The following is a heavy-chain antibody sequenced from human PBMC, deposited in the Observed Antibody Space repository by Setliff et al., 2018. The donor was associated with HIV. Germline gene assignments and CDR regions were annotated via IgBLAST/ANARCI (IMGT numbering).Heavy chain of an antibody. Sequence: SETLSLTCTVSGGSISSGSYYWSWIRQPAGKGLEWIGHIYTSGSTNYNSSLKSRVTISLDTSKNQFSLKLSSVTAADTAVYYCARSVVVVTVEWFDPWGQGTQVTVSS. D-gene: IGHD2-21*02. CDR2: IYTSGST. V-gene: IGHV4-61*09. J-gene: IGHJ5*02. CDR1: GGSISSGSYY. CDR3: ARSVVVVTVEWFDP.